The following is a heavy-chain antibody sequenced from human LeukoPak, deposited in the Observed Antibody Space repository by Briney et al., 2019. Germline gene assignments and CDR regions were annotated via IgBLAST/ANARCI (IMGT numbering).Heavy chain of an antibody. J-gene: IGHJ4*02. CDR3: ARGGDSSYGLFDY. CDR2: ISSSSSYI. CDR1: GFTFSSYS. D-gene: IGHD6-13*01. Sequence: GGSLRLSCAASGFTFSSYSMNWVRQAPGKGLEWVSSISSSSSYIYYADSVKGRFTISRDNAKNSLYLQMNSLRAEDTAVYYCARGGDSSYGLFDYWGQGTLVTVSS. V-gene: IGHV3-21*01.